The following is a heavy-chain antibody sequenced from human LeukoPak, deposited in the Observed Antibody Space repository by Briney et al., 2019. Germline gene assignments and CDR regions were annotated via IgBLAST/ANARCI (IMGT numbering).Heavy chain of an antibody. D-gene: IGHD3/OR15-3a*01. CDR2: ITASGTK. CDR3: TTDDFWNNYIFFQY. J-gene: IGHJ1*01. CDR1: GLTFSDAW. Sequence: PGGSLRLSCAVSGLTFSDAWMSSVRQAPGKGLEWVARITASGTKNYAAPVNARFTASRDDSKTTVYLQMNSLTTEDTAVYYCTTDDFWNNYIFFQYWGQGTVVSVSS. V-gene: IGHV3-15*01.